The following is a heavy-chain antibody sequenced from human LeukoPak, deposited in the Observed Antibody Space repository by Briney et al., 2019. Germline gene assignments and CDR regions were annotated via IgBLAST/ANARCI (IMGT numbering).Heavy chain of an antibody. CDR2: IYWNDDK. CDR1: GFSLSTSGVG. CDR3: AHYYDFWSGPDY. Sequence: SGLTLVNPTQTLTLTCTFSGFSLSTSGVGVGWIRQPPGKALEWLALIYWNDDKRYSPSLKSRLTITKDTSKNQVVLTMTNMDPVDTATYYCAHYYDFWSGPDYWGQGTLVTVSS. D-gene: IGHD3-3*01. V-gene: IGHV2-5*01. J-gene: IGHJ4*02.